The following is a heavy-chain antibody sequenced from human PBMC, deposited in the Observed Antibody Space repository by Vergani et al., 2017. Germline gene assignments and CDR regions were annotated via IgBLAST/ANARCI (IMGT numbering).Heavy chain of an antibody. D-gene: IGHD6-13*01. CDR3: ARAPGIAAAVAIWFDP. Sequence: QVQLVQSGAEVKKPGSSVKVSCKASGGTFSSYTISWVRQAPGQGLEWMGRIIPILGIANYAQKFQGRVTITADKSTSTAYMELSSLRSADTAVYYCARAPGIAAAVAIWFDPWGQGTLVTVSS. CDR1: GGTFSSYT. CDR2: IIPILGIA. V-gene: IGHV1-69*02. J-gene: IGHJ5*02.